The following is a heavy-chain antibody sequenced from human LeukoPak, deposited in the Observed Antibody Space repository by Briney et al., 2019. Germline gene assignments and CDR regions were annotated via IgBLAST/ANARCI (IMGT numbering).Heavy chain of an antibody. Sequence: SETLSLTCTVSGDSMSIFSWTWIRQPPGKGLEWIGYISYSGNTNFSPSLKSRVSMSIDTFKNQFFLKVNSVTATDTAVYYCARWKMTAAGISDAVWGQGSLVIVSS. D-gene: IGHD6-13*01. V-gene: IGHV4-59*01. CDR1: GDSMSIFS. CDR3: ARWKMTAAGISDAV. J-gene: IGHJ4*02. CDR2: ISYSGNT.